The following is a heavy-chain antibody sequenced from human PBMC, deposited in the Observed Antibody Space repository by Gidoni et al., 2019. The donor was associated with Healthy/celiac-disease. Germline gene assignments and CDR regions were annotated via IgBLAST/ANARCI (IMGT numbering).Heavy chain of an antibody. CDR1: GCSISCGGYY. V-gene: IGHV4-31*03. D-gene: IGHD4-4*01. CDR3: GACDPTTVRGGGVYYYYGMDV. J-gene: IGHJ6*02. Sequence: QVQLQESGPGLVKPSQTLSLTCTVSGCSISCGGYYWSWIRQHPGKGLEWIGLIYYSGSTSDNPVLQSRVTISVDTSKNQFSLKLSSVAAADTAVYYWGACDPTTVRGGGVYYYYGMDVWGQGTTVTVSS. CDR2: IYYSGST.